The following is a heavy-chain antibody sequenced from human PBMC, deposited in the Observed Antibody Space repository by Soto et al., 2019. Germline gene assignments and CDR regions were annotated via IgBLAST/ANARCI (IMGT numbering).Heavy chain of an antibody. CDR2: ITGPGTTP. Sequence: DVQLLESGGGLIQPGGSLTLSCAASGFTFGNYAMNWVRQAPGKSLEWVASITGPGTTPYYPDSVKGRFTISRDNSENPLYLHMGSLRDEDTAIYYCAKLRSFERGGWQSEIDSWGQATLVTVSS. D-gene: IGHD3-3*02. J-gene: IGHJ4*02. CDR3: AKLRSFERGGWQSEIDS. CDR1: GFTFGNYA. V-gene: IGHV3-23*01.